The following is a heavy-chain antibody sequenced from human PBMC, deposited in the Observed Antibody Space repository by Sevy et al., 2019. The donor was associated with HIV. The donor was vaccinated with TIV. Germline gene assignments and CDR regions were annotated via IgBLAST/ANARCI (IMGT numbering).Heavy chain of an antibody. J-gene: IGHJ5*02. D-gene: IGHD2-2*01. CDR2: INHSGST. CDR3: ARAPPVVVVPGALSWFDH. Sequence: SETLSLTCAVYGGSFSGYYWNWIRQTPGKGLEWIGEINHSGSTNYNPSLKSRVTISVDTSKNQFSLRLNSVTAADTAVYYCARAPPVVVVPGALSWFDHWGQGTLVTVSS. CDR1: GGSFSGYY. V-gene: IGHV4-34*01.